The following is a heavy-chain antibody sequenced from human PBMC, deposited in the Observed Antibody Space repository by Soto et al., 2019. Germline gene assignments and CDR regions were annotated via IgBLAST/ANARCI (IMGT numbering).Heavy chain of an antibody. CDR2: IYYSGST. CDR1: GGCRDSSSYY. V-gene: IGHV4-39*01. J-gene: IGHJ4*02. CDR3: ASKYASGFDY. Sequence: PSKNPYITSTVSGGCRDSSSYYCGWIRQPPGKGLEWIGSIYYSGSTYYNPSLKSRVTISVDTSKNQFSLKLSSVTAADTAVYYCASKYASGFDYCGQGTLV. D-gene: IGHD3-10*01.